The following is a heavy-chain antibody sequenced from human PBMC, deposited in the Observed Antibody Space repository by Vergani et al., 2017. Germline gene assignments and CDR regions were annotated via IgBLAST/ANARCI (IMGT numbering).Heavy chain of an antibody. J-gene: IGHJ6*03. V-gene: IGHV4-30-4*08. D-gene: IGHD5-18*01. Sequence: QVQLQESGPGVVKPSQTLSLTCAVSGGSISSGDHCWTWIRQRPGKGLEWIGYIFYSGTTYDNPSLRSRLTISVDTSKNQFSLKLSSVTAADTAVYYCARPLQYRGDYYYMDVWGKGTTVTVSS. CDR2: IFYSGTT. CDR3: ARPLQYRGDYYYMDV. CDR1: GGSISSGDHC.